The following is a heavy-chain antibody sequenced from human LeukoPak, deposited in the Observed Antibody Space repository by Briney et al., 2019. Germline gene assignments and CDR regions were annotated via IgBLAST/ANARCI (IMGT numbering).Heavy chain of an antibody. J-gene: IGHJ4*02. CDR2: IIPIFGTA. D-gene: IGHD5-24*01. CDR3: AREPRLMATIGPFDY. V-gene: IGHV1-69*05. Sequence: SVKVSCKASGGTFSSYAISWVRQAPGQGHEWMGRIIPIFGTANYAQKFQGRVTITTDESTSTAYMELSSLRSEHTAVYYFAREPRLMATIGPFDYSGQGTLVTVSS. CDR1: GGTFSSYA.